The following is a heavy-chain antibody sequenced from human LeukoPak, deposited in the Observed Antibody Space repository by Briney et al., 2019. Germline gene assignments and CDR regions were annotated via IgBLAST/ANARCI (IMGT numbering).Heavy chain of an antibody. V-gene: IGHV1-46*01. D-gene: IGHD2-2*01. CDR3: AREGIVVLPAAPLDY. Sequence: ASAKVSGKASGYTFTSYGISWVRQAPGQGLEWMGIINPSGGSTTYAQKFQGRVTMTRDTSTSTVYMELSSLRSEDTAVYYCAREGIVVLPAAPLDYWGQGTLVTVSS. CDR2: INPSGGST. CDR1: GYTFTSYG. J-gene: IGHJ4*02.